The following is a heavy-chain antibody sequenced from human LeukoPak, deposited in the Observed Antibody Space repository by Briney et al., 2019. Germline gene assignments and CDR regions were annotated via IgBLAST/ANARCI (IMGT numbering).Heavy chain of an antibody. D-gene: IGHD3/OR15-3a*01. CDR3: ATDGLHLAHYFDY. CDR2: IRSKTDGGTA. Sequence: PGGSLRLSCAASGFTFSNAWMSWVRQAPGKGLEWVGRIRSKTDGGTADYAAPVKGRFTISRDDSKNTLYLQMNSLKTEDTAVYYCATDGLHLAHYFDYWGQGTLVTVSS. J-gene: IGHJ4*02. V-gene: IGHV3-15*01. CDR1: GFTFSNAW.